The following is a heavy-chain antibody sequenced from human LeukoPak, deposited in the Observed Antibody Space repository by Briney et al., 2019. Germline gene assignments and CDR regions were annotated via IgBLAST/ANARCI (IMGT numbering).Heavy chain of an antibody. J-gene: IGHJ2*01. V-gene: IGHV4-39*07. D-gene: IGHD2-15*01. CDR1: GGSISSSSYY. CDR3: ASAIGYCSGGSCYEDWYFDL. CDR2: IYYSGST. Sequence: PSETLSLTCTVSGGSISSSSYYWGWIRQPPGKGLEWIGSIYYSGSTYYNPSLKSRVTISVDTSKNQFSLKLSSVTAADTAVYYCASAIGYCSGGSCYEDWYFDLWGRGTLVTVSS.